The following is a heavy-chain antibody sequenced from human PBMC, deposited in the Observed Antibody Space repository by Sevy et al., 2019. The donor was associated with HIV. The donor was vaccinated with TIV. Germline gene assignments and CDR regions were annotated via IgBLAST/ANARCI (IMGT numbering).Heavy chain of an antibody. Sequence: GGYLRLSCAAXGFTFSSYWMSWVRQAPGKGLEWVANIKQDGSEKHYVDSVKGRFTISRDNAKNSLYLRMNSLRAEDTAVYYCARDWGWATDRASYYYAIDVWGQGTTVTVSS. CDR3: ARDWGWATDRASYYYAIDV. D-gene: IGHD3-16*01. CDR2: IKQDGSEK. V-gene: IGHV3-7*03. CDR1: GFTFSSYW. J-gene: IGHJ6*02.